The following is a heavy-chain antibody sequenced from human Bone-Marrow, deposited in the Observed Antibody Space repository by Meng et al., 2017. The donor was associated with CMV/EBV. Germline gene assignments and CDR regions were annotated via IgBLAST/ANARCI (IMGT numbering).Heavy chain of an antibody. CDR2: IYPGDSDT. J-gene: IGHJ4*02. D-gene: IGHD2-2*01. Sequence: GEFEKISWNGSGYSVTSYWIGWVRQMPGKGLEWMGIIYPGDSDTRYSPSFQGKVTISADKAISTAYLQWSSLKASDTAMYYCARGPLDIVVVPAVPPYSFDSWGQGTLVTVSS. CDR1: GYSVTSYW. CDR3: ARGPLDIVVVPAVPPYSFDS. V-gene: IGHV5-51*01.